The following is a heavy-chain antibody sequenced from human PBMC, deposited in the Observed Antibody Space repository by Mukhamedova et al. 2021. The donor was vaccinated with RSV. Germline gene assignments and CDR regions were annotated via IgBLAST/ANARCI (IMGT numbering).Heavy chain of an antibody. CDR3: SXCRPGLRAHGPKGYYFVF. J-gene: IGHJ4*01. D-gene: IGHD1-14*01. V-gene: IGHV1-2*02. Sequence: YIQWVRQAPGQELEWMGRINPNSGVTYYAQKFQGRVAMTRDTSISTAYMELSGLTSDDTALYFCSXCRPGLRAHGPKGYYFVFLG. CDR2: INPNSGVT. CDR1: Y.